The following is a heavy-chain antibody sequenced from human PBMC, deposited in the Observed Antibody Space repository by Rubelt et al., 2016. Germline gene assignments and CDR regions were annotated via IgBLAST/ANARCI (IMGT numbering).Heavy chain of an antibody. CDR1: GFTFSNYA. V-gene: IGHV3-7*01. J-gene: IGHJ4*02. CDR2: IKRDGTTK. D-gene: IGHD2-21*01. CDR3: ARGSYYFDY. Sequence: EVQLLESGGGLVQPGGSLRLSCAASGFTFSNYAMSWVRQAPGKGLEWVANIKRDGTTKYYVDSVKGRFTISRDNDKSSMCLQMNSLRVEDTAVYDCARGSYYFDYWGQGTLVTVSS.